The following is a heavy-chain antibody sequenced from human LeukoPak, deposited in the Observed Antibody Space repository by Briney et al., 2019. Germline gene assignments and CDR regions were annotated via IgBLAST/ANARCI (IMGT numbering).Heavy chain of an antibody. CDR1: GFTFSSYS. Sequence: GGSLRLSCAASGFTFSSYSMNWVRQAPGKGLEWVSSISSRSDYIYYADSVKGRFTISRDNAKNSLYLQMNSLRAEDTAVYYCASGRTDIVVVPATLRNYYFDYWGQGTLVTVSS. J-gene: IGHJ4*02. CDR3: ASGRTDIVVVPATLRNYYFDY. D-gene: IGHD2-2*01. V-gene: IGHV3-21*01. CDR2: ISSRSDYI.